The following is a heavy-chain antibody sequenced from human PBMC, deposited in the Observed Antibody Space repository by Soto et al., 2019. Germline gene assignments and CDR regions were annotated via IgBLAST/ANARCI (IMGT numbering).Heavy chain of an antibody. CDR3: ARDQSDDYGDSDPSYYYYYGMDV. Sequence: GGSLRLSCAASGFTFSDYYMSWIRQAPGKGLEWLPYISSSSSFTYYADSVKGRFTISRDNAKSSLYLQMNSLRAEDTAVYYCARDQSDDYGDSDPSYYYYYGMDVWGQGTTVTVSS. J-gene: IGHJ6*02. V-gene: IGHV3-11*06. CDR2: ISSSSSFT. D-gene: IGHD4-17*01. CDR1: GFTFSDYY.